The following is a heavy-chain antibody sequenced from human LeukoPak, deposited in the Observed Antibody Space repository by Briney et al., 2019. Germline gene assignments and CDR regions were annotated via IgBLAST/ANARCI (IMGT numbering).Heavy chain of an antibody. Sequence: GASVTVSCKASGYYFTSYYMHWVRQAPGQGLEWMGIINPSGGSTSYALKFQGRVTMTRDTSTSTVYMELSSLRSEDTAVYYCARAYSSSWYPYYYYGMDVWGQGTTVTVSS. CDR1: GYYFTSYY. D-gene: IGHD6-13*01. CDR2: INPSGGST. CDR3: ARAYSSSWYPYYYYGMDV. V-gene: IGHV1-46*01. J-gene: IGHJ6*02.